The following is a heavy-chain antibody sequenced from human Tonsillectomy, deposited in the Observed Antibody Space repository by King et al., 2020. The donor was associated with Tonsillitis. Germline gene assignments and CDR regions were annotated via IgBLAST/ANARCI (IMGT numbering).Heavy chain of an antibody. Sequence: VQLQESGPGLVKPSETLSLTCTVSGGSISGYYWSWIRPPPGRGLEWIGYIFYTGRTSYNPSLKILVSLSVDTSKNQFSLNLNSVTAADTAVFYCARNYASSGYAYSYFRMDVWGQGTTVTVSS. J-gene: IGHJ6*02. CDR1: GGSISGYY. CDR3: ARNYASSGYAYSYFRMDV. CDR2: IFYTGRT. D-gene: IGHD3-22*01. V-gene: IGHV4-59*01.